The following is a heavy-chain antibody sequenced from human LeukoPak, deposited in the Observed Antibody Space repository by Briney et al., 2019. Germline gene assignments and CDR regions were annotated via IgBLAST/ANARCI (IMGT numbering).Heavy chain of an antibody. D-gene: IGHD6-13*01. CDR3: ARSGARQQLGGWYFDY. CDR1: GGSISSSSYY. J-gene: IGHJ4*02. Sequence: PSETLSLTCTVSGGSISSSSYYWGWIRQPPGKGLEWIGSIYYSGSTYYNPSLKSRVTISVDTSKNQFSLKLSSVTAADTAVYYCARSGARQQLGGWYFDYWGQGTLVTVSS. CDR2: IYYSGST. V-gene: IGHV4-39*07.